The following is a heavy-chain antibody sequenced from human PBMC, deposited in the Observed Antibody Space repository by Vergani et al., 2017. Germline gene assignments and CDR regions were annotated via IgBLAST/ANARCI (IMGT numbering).Heavy chain of an antibody. CDR2: ISAYNGNT. CDR3: ARGMGSDGLGAWFDP. V-gene: IGHV1-18*01. D-gene: IGHD2-15*01. Sequence: QVQLVQSGAEVKKPGASVKVSCKASGYTFTSYGISWVRQAPGQGLEWMGWISAYNGNTNYAQKLQGRVTMTTAKSTSTAYMELRSLRTDDTAVYYCARGMGSDGLGAWFDPWGQGTLVTVSS. CDR1: GYTFTSYG. J-gene: IGHJ5*02.